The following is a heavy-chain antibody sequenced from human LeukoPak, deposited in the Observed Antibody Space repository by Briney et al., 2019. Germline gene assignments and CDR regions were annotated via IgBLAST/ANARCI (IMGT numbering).Heavy chain of an antibody. CDR1: GYTFTGYY. V-gene: IGHV1-2*02. D-gene: IGHD3-22*01. CDR2: ITPNNGGT. Sequence: ASVKVSCKASGYTFTGYYMHWVRQAPGQGLEWMGWITPNNGGTNYAQKFQGRVTMTRDTSISTAYMELSRLRSDDTAVYYCAKDSYDSSGYYSKAFDIWGQGTMVTVSS. CDR3: AKDSYDSSGYYSKAFDI. J-gene: IGHJ3*02.